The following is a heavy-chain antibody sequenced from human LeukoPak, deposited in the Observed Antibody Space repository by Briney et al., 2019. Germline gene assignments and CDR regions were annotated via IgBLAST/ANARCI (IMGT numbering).Heavy chain of an antibody. CDR2: IYYSGST. CDR3: ARYGSGSYYEPHPDY. J-gene: IGHJ4*02. Sequence: SETLSLTCTVSGGSISSYYWSWIRQPPGKGLEWIGYIYYSGSTNYNPSLKSRVTISVDTSKNQFSLKLSSVTAADTAVYYCARYGSGSYYEPHPDYWGQGTLVTVSS. V-gene: IGHV4-59*12. D-gene: IGHD3-10*01. CDR1: GGSISSYY.